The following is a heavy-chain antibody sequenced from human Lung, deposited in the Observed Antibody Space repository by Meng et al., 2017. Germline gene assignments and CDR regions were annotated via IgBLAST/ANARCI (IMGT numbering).Heavy chain of an antibody. CDR3: ARGPTTMAHDFDY. CDR2: INHSGST. Sequence: QLQLWGAGWLMPSEPLSPLFVVAGGSFSDYYWSWIRQPPGKGLEWIGEINHSGSTNYNPSLESRATISVDTSQNNLSLKLSSVTAADSAVYYCARGPTTMAHDFDYWGQGTLVTVSS. V-gene: IGHV4-34*01. D-gene: IGHD4-11*01. CDR1: GGSFSDYY. J-gene: IGHJ4*02.